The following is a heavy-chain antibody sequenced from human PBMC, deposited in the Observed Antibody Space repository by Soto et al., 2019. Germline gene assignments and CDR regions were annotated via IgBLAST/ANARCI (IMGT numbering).Heavy chain of an antibody. CDR1: GFSLSTSGVG. V-gene: IGHV2-5*02. D-gene: IGHD3-16*01. CDR2: IYWDDAK. Sequence: QITLKESGPTLVKPTQTLTLTCTFSGFSLSTSGVGVGWIRQPPGKALEWLALIYWDDAKHYSPSLKSRLTIPKDTPKNQGVLKMANKDPVDPATYYCAHKGGGDRILDYWGQGTLVTVSS. J-gene: IGHJ4*02. CDR3: AHKGGGDRILDY.